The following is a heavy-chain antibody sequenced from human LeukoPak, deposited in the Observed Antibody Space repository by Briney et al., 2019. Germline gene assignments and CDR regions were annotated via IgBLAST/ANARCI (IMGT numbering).Heavy chain of an antibody. Sequence: GGSLRLSCTASGFTFSSYAMHWVRQAPGKGLEWMGGISYDGSNKYYADSVKGRFTITRDTSKNTLYLQMNSLRAEDTAVYYCAGVDCSSTSCYTRGAFDYWGQGTLVTVSS. J-gene: IGHJ4*02. V-gene: IGHV3-30*04. CDR2: ISYDGSNK. CDR3: AGVDCSSTSCYTRGAFDY. D-gene: IGHD2-2*02. CDR1: GFTFSSYA.